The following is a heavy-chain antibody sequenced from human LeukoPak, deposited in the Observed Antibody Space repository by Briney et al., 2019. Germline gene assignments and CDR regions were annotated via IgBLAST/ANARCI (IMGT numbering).Heavy chain of an antibody. CDR1: GFIFSSYS. Sequence: PGGSLRLSCAASGFIFSSYSMNWVRQAPGKGLEWVAVIWYDGSNKYCSDSVKGRFTISRDNSKNTLYLQMNSLRVEDTAVYYCATTASRGPQSAEYFQYWGQGTLVTVSS. CDR2: IWYDGSNK. CDR3: ATTASRGPQSAEYFQY. J-gene: IGHJ1*01. V-gene: IGHV3-33*08.